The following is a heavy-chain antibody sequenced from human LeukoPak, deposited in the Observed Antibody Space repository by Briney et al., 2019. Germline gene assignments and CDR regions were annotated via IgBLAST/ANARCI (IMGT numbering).Heavy chain of an antibody. Sequence: SETLSLTCTVSGGSISSYYWSWIRQPPGKGLEWIGYIYYSGSTNYNPSLKGRVPISVDTSKNHFSLKLSSVTAADTAVYYCARSYCSSTSCYSNWFDPWGQGTLVTVSS. D-gene: IGHD2-2*01. CDR2: IYYSGST. CDR3: ARSYCSSTSCYSNWFDP. CDR1: GGSISSYY. J-gene: IGHJ5*02. V-gene: IGHV4-59*01.